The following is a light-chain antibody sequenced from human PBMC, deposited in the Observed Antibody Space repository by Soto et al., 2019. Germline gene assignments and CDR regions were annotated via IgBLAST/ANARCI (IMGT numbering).Light chain of an antibody. CDR3: QQRSTWPSWT. Sequence: EILLTQSPVTLSLSPGERATLSCRASQSVGTDLTWYQQKPGQAPRLLIYEASKRATGIPARFRGSGSGTEFTLTITSLEPEDFAVYYCQQRSTWPSWTFGQGTKVEI. J-gene: IGKJ1*01. V-gene: IGKV3-11*01. CDR1: QSVGTD. CDR2: EAS.